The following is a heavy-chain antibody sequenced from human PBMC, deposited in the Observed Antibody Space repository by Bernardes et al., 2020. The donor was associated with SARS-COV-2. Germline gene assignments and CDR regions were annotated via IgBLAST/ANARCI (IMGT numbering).Heavy chain of an antibody. V-gene: IGHV3-30*18. J-gene: IGHJ5*02. CDR3: AKGSGGSYHTWFDP. Sequence: GGSLRLSFAASGFTFSSYGMHWVRQAPVKGLEWVAVISYDGSNKYYADSVKGRFTISRDNSKNTLYLQMNSLRAEDTAVYYCAKGSGGSYHTWFDPWGQGTLVTVSS. CDR1: GFTFSSYG. CDR2: ISYDGSNK. D-gene: IGHD1-26*01.